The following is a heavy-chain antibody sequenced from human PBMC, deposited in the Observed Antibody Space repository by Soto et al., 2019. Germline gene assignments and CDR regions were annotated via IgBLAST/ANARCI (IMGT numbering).Heavy chain of an antibody. CDR2: IKQDGSEK. CDR3: AIQPGKDAVDI. Sequence: EVQLVESGGGLVQPGGSLRLSCAASGFTFSTYWMSWVRQAPGKGLEWVANIKQDGSEKYYVDSVKGRFIISRDNAKNSLYLRRSSLRAEDTAVYCCAIQPGKDAVDIWGQGTMVTVSS. J-gene: IGHJ3*02. V-gene: IGHV3-7*01. CDR1: GFTFSTYW. D-gene: IGHD5-18*01.